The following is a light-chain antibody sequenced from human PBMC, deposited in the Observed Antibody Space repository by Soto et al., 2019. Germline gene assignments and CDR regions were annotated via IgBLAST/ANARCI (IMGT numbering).Light chain of an antibody. CDR2: EGS. CDR1: SSDVGSYNV. J-gene: IGLJ2*01. Sequence: QSALTQPASVSGSPGQSITISCTGTSSDVGSYNVVSWYQQHPGKAPKLMIYEGSKRPSGVSNRFSGSKSGNTASLTISGLQAEDASDYYCCSYAGRSTVFGGGTKLTVL. V-gene: IGLV2-23*01. CDR3: CSYAGRSTV.